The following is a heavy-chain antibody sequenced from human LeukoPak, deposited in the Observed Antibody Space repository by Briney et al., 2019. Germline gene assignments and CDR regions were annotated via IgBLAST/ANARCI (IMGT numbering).Heavy chain of an antibody. V-gene: IGHV4-59*01. Sequence: KPSETLSLTCTVSGGSISSYYWSWIRQPPGKGLEWIGYIYYSGSTNYNPSLKSRVTISVDTSKNQYSLKLSSVTAADTAVYYCARGTITIFGVEFDYYMDVWGKGTTVTVSS. D-gene: IGHD3-3*01. CDR1: GGSISSYY. CDR3: ARGTITIFGVEFDYYMDV. J-gene: IGHJ6*03. CDR2: IYYSGST.